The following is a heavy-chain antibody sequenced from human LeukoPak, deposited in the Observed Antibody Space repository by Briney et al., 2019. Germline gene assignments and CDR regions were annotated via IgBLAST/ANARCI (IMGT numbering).Heavy chain of an antibody. CDR2: IYSGGGT. J-gene: IGHJ4*02. V-gene: IGHV3-53*01. CDR1: GFTVSNNY. D-gene: IGHD3-22*01. Sequence: PGGSLRLSCAASGFTVSNNYMSWVRQAPGKGLEWVSIIYSGGGTYYADSVKGRFTISRDNSKNTLYLQMNSLRADDTAVYYCARGCYYERSGYCPFDYWGPGTLVTVSS. CDR3: ARGCYYERSGYCPFDY.